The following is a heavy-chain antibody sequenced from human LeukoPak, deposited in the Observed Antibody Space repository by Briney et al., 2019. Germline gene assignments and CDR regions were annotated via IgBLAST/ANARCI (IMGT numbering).Heavy chain of an antibody. D-gene: IGHD6-19*01. CDR1: GFTFSSYW. CDR3: ARGIDRFWYSSGWCPSDY. V-gene: IGHV3-74*01. CDR2: INSDGSST. Sequence: GGSLRLSCAASGFTFSSYWMHWVRQAPGKGLVWVSRINSDGSSTSYADSVKGRFTISRDNAKNTLYLQMNSLRAEDTAVYYCARGIDRFWYSSGWCPSDYWGQGTLVTVSS. J-gene: IGHJ4*02.